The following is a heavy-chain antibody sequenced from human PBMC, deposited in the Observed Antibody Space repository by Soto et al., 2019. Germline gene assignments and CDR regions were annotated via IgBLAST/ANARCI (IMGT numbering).Heavy chain of an antibody. CDR2: ISGSGGST. CDR1: GFTFSNYA. D-gene: IGHD3-3*01. CDR3: AKPNADYDFWSGYRYYFDY. J-gene: IGHJ4*02. V-gene: IGHV3-23*01. Sequence: HPGGSLRLPCAASGFTFSNYAMSWVRQAPGKGLEWVSIISGSGGSTYYADSVKGRFTISRDNSKNTLYLQMNSLRAEDTAVYYCAKPNADYDFWSGYRYYFDYWGQGTLVTVS.